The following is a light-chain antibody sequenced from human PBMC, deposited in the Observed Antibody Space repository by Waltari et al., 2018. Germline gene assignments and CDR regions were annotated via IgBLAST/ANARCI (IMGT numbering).Light chain of an antibody. J-gene: IGLJ1*01. CDR1: SSDVGGHNY. CDR2: EVS. Sequence: QSTLTPPPPASRSPGLSGTIHCTETSSDVGGHNYFSWYQQHPGKAPKLMIYEVSKRPSVVPDRFSGSKSGNPASLTVSGLQAEDEADYYCSSYAGSNNYVFGTGTKVTVL. CDR3: SSYAGSNNYV. V-gene: IGLV2-8*01.